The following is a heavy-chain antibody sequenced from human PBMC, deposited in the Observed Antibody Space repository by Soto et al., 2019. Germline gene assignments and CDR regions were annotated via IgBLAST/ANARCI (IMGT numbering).Heavy chain of an antibody. D-gene: IGHD3-3*01. J-gene: IGHJ6*02. Sequence: QVHLVQSGAEVRKPGASVKVSCKASGYTFTSHDINWVRQAPGQGLEWLGWMDPNSGVAGYARKFQGRVTMTGNRSTNTALMELSSLTSEDTAVYYCARERKFDFWRNALDVCGQGTTVIVSS. CDR1: GYTFTSHD. V-gene: IGHV1-8*02. CDR3: ARERKFDFWRNALDV. CDR2: MDPNSGVA.